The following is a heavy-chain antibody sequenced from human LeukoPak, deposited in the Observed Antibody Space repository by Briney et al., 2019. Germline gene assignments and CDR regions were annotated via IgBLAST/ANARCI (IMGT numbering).Heavy chain of an antibody. CDR1: GFTFSSYA. J-gene: IGHJ6*03. CDR3: ARAPGHVGYYYYYMDV. CDR2: ISGSGGST. V-gene: IGHV3-23*01. Sequence: GGSLRLSCAASGFTFSSYAMSWVRQAPGKGLEWVSAISGSGGSTYYADSVKGRFTISRDNSKNTLYLQMNSLRAEDTAVYYCARAPGHVGYYYYYMDVWGKGTTVTISS. D-gene: IGHD2-8*02.